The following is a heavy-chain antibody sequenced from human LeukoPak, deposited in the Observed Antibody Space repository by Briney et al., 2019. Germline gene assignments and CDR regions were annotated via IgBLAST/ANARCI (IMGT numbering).Heavy chain of an antibody. V-gene: IGHV4-61*02. CDR3: ARASGSYPSTNFNY. Sequence: SQTLSLTCTVSGGSISSGGGYFWSWIRQPAGKGLEWIGRIYTTGSTNYNPSLKSRVTISLDTSKNQFSLKLSSVTAADTAMYYCARASGSYPSTNFNYWGQGTLVTVSS. D-gene: IGHD1-26*01. J-gene: IGHJ4*02. CDR1: GGSISSGGGYF. CDR2: IYTTGST.